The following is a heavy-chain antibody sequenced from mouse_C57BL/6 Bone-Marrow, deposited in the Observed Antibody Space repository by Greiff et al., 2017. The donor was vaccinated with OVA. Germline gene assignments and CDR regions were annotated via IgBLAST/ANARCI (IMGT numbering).Heavy chain of an antibody. Sequence: VQLKESGPGLVKPSQSLSLTCSVTGYSITSGYYWNWIRQFPGNKLEWMGYISYDGSNNYNPSLKNRISITRDTSKNQFFLKLNSVTTEDTATYYCARDGGPSFAYWGQGTLVTVSA. D-gene: IGHD3-3*01. V-gene: IGHV3-6*01. CDR1: GYSITSGYY. CDR2: ISYDGSN. CDR3: ARDGGPSFAY. J-gene: IGHJ3*01.